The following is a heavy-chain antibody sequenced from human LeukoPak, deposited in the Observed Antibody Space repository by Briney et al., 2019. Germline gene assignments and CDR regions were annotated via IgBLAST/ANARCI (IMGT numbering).Heavy chain of an antibody. CDR3: ARDLGYGDYMGWFDP. D-gene: IGHD4-17*01. CDR1: WYTLTRHY. V-gene: IGHV1-2*02. CDR2: INPNSGGT. J-gene: IGHJ5*02. Sequence: ASVKAPLKASWYTLTRHYIPRGGKAPGQRLEWMGMINPNSGGTNYAQKFQGRVTMTRDTSISTAYMELSRLRSDDTAVYYCARDLGYGDYMGWFDPWGQGTLVTVSS.